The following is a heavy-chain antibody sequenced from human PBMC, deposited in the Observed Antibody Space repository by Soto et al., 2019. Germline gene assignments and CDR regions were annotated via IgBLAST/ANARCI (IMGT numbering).Heavy chain of an antibody. CDR1: GGTFSSYT. Sequence: GASVKVSCKASGGTFSSYTISWVRQAPGQGLEWMGRIIPILGIANYAQKFQGRVTITADKSTSTAYMELSSLRSEDTAVYYCARAGVISWYDLDYWGQGTLVTVSS. CDR3: ARAGVISWYDLDY. J-gene: IGHJ4*02. V-gene: IGHV1-69*02. D-gene: IGHD6-13*01. CDR2: IIPILGIA.